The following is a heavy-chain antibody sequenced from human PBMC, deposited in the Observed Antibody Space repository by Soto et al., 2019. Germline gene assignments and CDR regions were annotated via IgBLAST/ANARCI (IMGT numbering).Heavy chain of an antibody. Sequence: EVQLVESGGGLVQPGGSLRLSCAASGFTVSSSYMTWVRQAPGEGLEWVSIIYSGGNTYYADSLKDRFTISRDNSKNTVYIQMNRLRPDDTAVYYCARGYWLDPWGQGILVTVSS. V-gene: IGHV3-66*01. J-gene: IGHJ5*02. CDR1: GFTVSSSY. CDR3: ARGYWLDP. CDR2: IYSGGNT.